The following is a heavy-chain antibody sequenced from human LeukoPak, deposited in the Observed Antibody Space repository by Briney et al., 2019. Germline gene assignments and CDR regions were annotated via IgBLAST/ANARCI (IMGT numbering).Heavy chain of an antibody. CDR1: GGSISGSNW. V-gene: IGHV4-4*02. D-gene: IGHD3-10*01. CDR2: IYHSGST. J-gene: IGHJ4*02. CDR3: ARETRDYYGSGSYSFDY. Sequence: SETLSLTCAGSGGSISGSNWWSWVRQPPGKGLEWIGEIYHSGSTNYNPSLKSRVTISVDKSKNQFSLKLSSVTAADTAVYYCARETRDYYGSGSYSFDYWGQGTLVTVSS.